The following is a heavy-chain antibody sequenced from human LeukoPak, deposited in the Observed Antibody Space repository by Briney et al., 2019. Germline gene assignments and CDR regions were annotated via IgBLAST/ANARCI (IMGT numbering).Heavy chain of an antibody. CDR3: ARPYYYDSRIDP. CDR2: MYYSGST. D-gene: IGHD3-22*01. Sequence: SQTLSLTCTVSGGSISSGDYYWSCIRQPPGKGLEWIAYMYYSGSTYYNPSLKSRVTMSADTSKNQLSLKLSSVTAADTAVYYCARPYYYDSRIDPWGQGILVTVSS. V-gene: IGHV4-30-4*01. J-gene: IGHJ5*02. CDR1: GGSISSGDYY.